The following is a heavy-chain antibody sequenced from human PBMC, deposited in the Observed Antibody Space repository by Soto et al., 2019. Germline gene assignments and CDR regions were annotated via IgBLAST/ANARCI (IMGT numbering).Heavy chain of an antibody. J-gene: IGHJ2*01. D-gene: IGHD3-16*01. CDR1: GYTFTSYG. Sequence: QVQLVQSGAEVKKPGASVKVSCKASGYTFTSYGISWVRQAPGQGLEWMGWISAYNGNTNYAQKLQGRVTMTTDTPTSTAYRELRSLRSDDTAVYYCAREGGGYIGGVHYPPNWYFDRWGRGTLVTVSS. CDR2: ISAYNGNT. V-gene: IGHV1-18*04. CDR3: AREGGGYIGGVHYPPNWYFDR.